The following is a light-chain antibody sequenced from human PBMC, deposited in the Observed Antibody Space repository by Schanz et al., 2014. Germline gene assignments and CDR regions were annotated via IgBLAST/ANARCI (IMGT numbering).Light chain of an antibody. J-gene: IGKJ1*01. Sequence: EIVLTQSPATLSVSPGDGATLSCRTSQSVGSNLAWYQQKPGQAPRLLIYGASSRATGIPDRFSGSGSGTDFTLTISRLEPEDFAVYYCQHYYNWPRTFGQGTKVEIK. CDR2: GAS. V-gene: IGKV3D-15*01. CDR1: QSVGSN. CDR3: QHYYNWPRT.